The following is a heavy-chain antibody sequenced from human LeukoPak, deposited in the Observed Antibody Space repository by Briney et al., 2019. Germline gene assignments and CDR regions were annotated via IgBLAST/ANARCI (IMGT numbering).Heavy chain of an antibody. V-gene: IGHV4-39*07. CDR1: GGSISSSSYY. CDR2: IYYSGST. Sequence: PSETLSLTCTVSGGSISSSSYYWGWIRQPPGKGLEWIGSIYYSGSTYYNPSLKSRVTISVDTSKNQFSLKLSSVTAADTAVYYWGRDRWEGGDYWGQGTLVTVSS. J-gene: IGHJ4*02. CDR3: GRDRWEGGDY. D-gene: IGHD1-26*01.